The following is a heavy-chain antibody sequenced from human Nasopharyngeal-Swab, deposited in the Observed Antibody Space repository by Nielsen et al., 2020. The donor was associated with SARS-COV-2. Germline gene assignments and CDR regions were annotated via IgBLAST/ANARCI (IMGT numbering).Heavy chain of an antibody. V-gene: IGHV3-74*01. CDR2: INSDGSTT. D-gene: IGHD3-9*01. CDR3: ARGHYYDILTGYYSGYYMGV. Sequence: GGSLSLSWAASDFTFSNYWMHWVRQAPGKRLVWVSRINSDGSTTNYEDSVKGRFTISRDNAKKTLYLQMNSLRAEDTAVYYCARGHYYDILTGYYSGYYMGVWGKGTTVTVSS. J-gene: IGHJ6*03. CDR1: DFTFSNYW.